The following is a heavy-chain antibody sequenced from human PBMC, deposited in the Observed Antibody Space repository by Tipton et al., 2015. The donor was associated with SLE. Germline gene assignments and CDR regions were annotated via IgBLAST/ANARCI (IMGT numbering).Heavy chain of an antibody. V-gene: IGHV4-4*02. CDR2: IYHSGST. J-gene: IGHJ3*02. CDR3: ARETEYDYVWGSYPDI. CDR1: GGSISSSNW. Sequence: GSLRLSCAVSGGSISSSNWWSWVRQPPGKGLEWIGEIYHSGSTNYNPSLKSRVTISVDKSKNQFSLKLSSVTAADTAVYYCARETEYDYVWGSYPDIWGQGKMVTVSS. D-gene: IGHD3-16*01.